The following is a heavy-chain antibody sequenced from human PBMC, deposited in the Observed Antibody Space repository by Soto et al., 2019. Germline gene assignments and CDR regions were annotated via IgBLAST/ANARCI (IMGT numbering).Heavy chain of an antibody. CDR2: ISGSVSTI. CDR3: AKVFYYYDSSGYYYFDY. V-gene: IGHV3-23*01. D-gene: IGHD3-22*01. CDR1: GFTVSSYA. Sequence: XGSLRLSFAASGFTVSSYALSWVRQAPGKGPEWISSISGSVSTIYYADSVKGRFTISRDNSKNTLYLQMSSLRAEDTAVYYCAKVFYYYDSSGYYYFDYWGQRTLVTVSS. J-gene: IGHJ4*02.